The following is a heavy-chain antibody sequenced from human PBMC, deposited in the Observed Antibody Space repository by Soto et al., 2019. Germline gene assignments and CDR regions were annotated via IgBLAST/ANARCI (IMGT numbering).Heavy chain of an antibody. D-gene: IGHD6-13*01. Sequence: GSLRLSCAASGFTFSSYSMNWVRQAPGKGLEWVSYISSSSTIYYADSVKGRFTISRDNAKNSLYLQMNSLRDEDTAVYHCATRSSPLNIHDYYYYGMDVWGQGTTVTVSS. CDR1: GFTFSSYS. CDR2: ISSSSTI. CDR3: ATRSSPLNIHDYYYYGMDV. J-gene: IGHJ6*02. V-gene: IGHV3-48*02.